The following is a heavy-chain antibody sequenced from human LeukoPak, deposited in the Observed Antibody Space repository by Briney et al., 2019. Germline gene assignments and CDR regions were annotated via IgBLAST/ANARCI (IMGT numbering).Heavy chain of an antibody. CDR2: IYYSGST. CDR3: ARSLVSSVERWFDP. D-gene: IGHD1-26*01. J-gene: IGHJ5*02. Sequence: SETLSLTCAVYGGSISSYYWSWIRQPPGKGLEWIGYIYYSGSTNYNPSLKSRVTISVDTSKNQFSLKLSSVAAADTAVYYCARSLVSSVERWFDPWGQGTLVTVSS. V-gene: IGHV4-59*01. CDR1: GGSISSYY.